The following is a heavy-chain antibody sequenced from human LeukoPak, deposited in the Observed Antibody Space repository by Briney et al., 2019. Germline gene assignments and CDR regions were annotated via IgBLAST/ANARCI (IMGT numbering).Heavy chain of an antibody. Sequence: ASVKVSCKASGYTFTGYYMHWVRQAPGQGLEWMGWINPNSGGTNYAQKFQGRVTMTRDTSISTAYMELSRLRSDDTAVYYCARARKVTPNFDYWGQGTLVTVSS. CDR1: GYTFTGYY. V-gene: IGHV1-2*02. CDR3: ARARKVTPNFDY. J-gene: IGHJ4*02. CDR2: INPNSGGT. D-gene: IGHD2-21*02.